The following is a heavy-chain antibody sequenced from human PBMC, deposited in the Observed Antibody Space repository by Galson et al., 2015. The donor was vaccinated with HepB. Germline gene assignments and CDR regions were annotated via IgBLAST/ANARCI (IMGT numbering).Heavy chain of an antibody. Sequence: SLRLSCAASGFTFSSCWMYWVRQAPGKGLEWVSRINGDGSLKSYADSVKGRFTISRDNSKNTLYLQMNSLRAEDTAVYYCAKEPCGGDCYYLDYWGQGTLVTVSS. D-gene: IGHD2-21*02. CDR1: GFTFSSCW. J-gene: IGHJ4*02. V-gene: IGHV3-74*01. CDR3: AKEPCGGDCYYLDY. CDR2: INGDGSLK.